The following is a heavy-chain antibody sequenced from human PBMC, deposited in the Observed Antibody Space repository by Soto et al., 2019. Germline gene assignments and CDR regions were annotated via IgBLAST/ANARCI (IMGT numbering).Heavy chain of an antibody. CDR1: GFTFSSYA. CDR3: ANGDSSGYFFI. CDR2: ISGSGGSI. V-gene: IGHV3-23*01. D-gene: IGHD3-22*01. Sequence: GGSLRLSCAASGFTFSSYAMSWVRQAPGKGLEWVSAISGSGGSIYYADSVKGRFTISRDNSKNTLYLQMNSLRAEDTAVNYCANGDSSGYFFIWGQGTLVTVSS. J-gene: IGHJ4*02.